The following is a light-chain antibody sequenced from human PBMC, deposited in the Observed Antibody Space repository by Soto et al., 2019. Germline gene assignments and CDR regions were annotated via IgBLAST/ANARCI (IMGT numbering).Light chain of an antibody. CDR2: EVS. J-gene: IGLJ1*01. CDR1: SSDVGGYNY. CDR3: SSYTSSTSYV. V-gene: IGLV2-14*01. Sequence: SVLTRPASVSGSPGQSITISCTGTSSDVGGYNYVSWYQQHPGKAPKLMIYEVSNRPSGVSNRFSGSKSGSTASLTISGLQAEDEADYYCSSYTSSTSYVFGTGTKVTVL.